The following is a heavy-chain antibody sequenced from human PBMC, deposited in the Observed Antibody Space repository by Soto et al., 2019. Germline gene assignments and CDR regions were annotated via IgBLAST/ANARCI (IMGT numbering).Heavy chain of an antibody. D-gene: IGHD1-26*01. V-gene: IGHV3-23*01. CDR3: AKGEEVLDY. CDR2: IRGSGGRT. J-gene: IGHJ4*02. Sequence: PGGSLRLSCVVSGLTFSSYAMSWARQAPGKGLEWVSSIRGSGGRTNYADSVKGRFTISRDNSKNTLYVQMNSLRVEDTAVYYCAKGEEVLDYWGQGPRVTVSS. CDR1: GLTFSSYA.